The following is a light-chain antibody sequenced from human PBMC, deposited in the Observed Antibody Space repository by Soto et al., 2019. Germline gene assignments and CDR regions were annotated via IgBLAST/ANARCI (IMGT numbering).Light chain of an antibody. Sequence: DIQINPSPFPPSASIREKVTLTFPASQTINNWLAWYQQKPGKAPNLLIYHASNLETGVPSRFSGSAFRTEFTLTISSLQPDDFATYYCQHYNSYPWTFGQGTKV. CDR3: QHYNSYPWT. CDR2: HAS. V-gene: IGKV1-5*01. J-gene: IGKJ1*01. CDR1: QTINNW.